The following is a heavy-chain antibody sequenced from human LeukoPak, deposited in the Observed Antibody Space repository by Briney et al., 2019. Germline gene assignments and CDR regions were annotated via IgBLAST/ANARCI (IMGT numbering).Heavy chain of an antibody. Sequence: GGSLRLSCAASGFTFSSYAMSWVRQAPGKGLEWVSAISGSGGSTYYADSVKGRLTTSRDNSKNTLYLQMNSLRAEDTAVYYCAKVRSAADNYGDYGYYYYAMDVWGQGTTVTVSS. CDR1: GFTFSSYA. J-gene: IGHJ6*02. V-gene: IGHV3-23*01. D-gene: IGHD4-17*01. CDR3: AKVRSAADNYGDYGYYYYAMDV. CDR2: ISGSGGST.